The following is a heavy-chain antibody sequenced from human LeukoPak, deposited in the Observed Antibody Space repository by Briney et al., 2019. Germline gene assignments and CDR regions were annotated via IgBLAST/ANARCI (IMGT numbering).Heavy chain of an antibody. CDR3: ARFLSSGWSDY. J-gene: IGHJ4*02. CDR1: GGSFSGYY. D-gene: IGHD6-19*01. V-gene: IGHV4-34*01. CDR2: INHSGST. Sequence: KPSETLSLTCAVYGGSFSGYYWSWIRQPPGKGLEWIGEINHSGSTNYNPSLKSRVTISVDTSKNQFSLKLSSVTAADTAVYYCARFLSSGWSDYWGQGTLVTVSS.